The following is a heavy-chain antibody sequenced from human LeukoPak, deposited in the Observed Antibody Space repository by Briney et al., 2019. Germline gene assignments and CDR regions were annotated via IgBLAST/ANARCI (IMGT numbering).Heavy chain of an antibody. D-gene: IGHD1-26*01. Sequence: GGSLRLSCAASGFTFSSYAMSWVGQAPGKGLEGVSAISGSGGRTYYADSVKGRFTISRDNSKNTLYLKMNSLRAEDTAVYYCAKDREWELPDAFDIWGQGTMVTVSS. J-gene: IGHJ3*02. CDR3: AKDREWELPDAFDI. V-gene: IGHV3-23*01. CDR1: GFTFSSYA. CDR2: ISGSGGRT.